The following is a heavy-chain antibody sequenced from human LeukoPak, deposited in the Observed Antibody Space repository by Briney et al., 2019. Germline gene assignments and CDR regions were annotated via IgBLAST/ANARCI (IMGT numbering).Heavy chain of an antibody. CDR3: AELGITMIGGV. V-gene: IGHV3-30*04. CDR1: GFTFSSYA. J-gene: IGHJ6*04. Sequence: GSLRLSCAASGFTFSSYAMHWVRQAPGKGLEWVAVISYDGSNKYYADSVKGRFTISRDNSKNTLYLQMNSLRAEDTAVYYCAELGITMIGGVWGKGTTVTISS. CDR2: ISYDGSNK. D-gene: IGHD3-10*02.